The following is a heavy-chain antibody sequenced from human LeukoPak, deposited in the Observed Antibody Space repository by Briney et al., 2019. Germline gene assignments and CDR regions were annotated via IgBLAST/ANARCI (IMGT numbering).Heavy chain of an antibody. CDR3: ARVAYCGGDCYFHFDY. V-gene: IGHV4-4*07. CDR2: IYHSGST. CDR1: GGSISSYS. J-gene: IGHJ4*02. Sequence: SQTLSLTCTVSGGSISSYSWSWIRQPAGKGLEWIGSIYHSGSTYYNPSLKSRVTISVDTSKNQFSLKLSSVTAADTAVYYCARVAYCGGDCYFHFDYWGQGTLVTVSS. D-gene: IGHD2-21*02.